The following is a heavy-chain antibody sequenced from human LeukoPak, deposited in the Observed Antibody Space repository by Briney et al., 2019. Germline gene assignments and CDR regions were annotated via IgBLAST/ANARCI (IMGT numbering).Heavy chain of an antibody. CDR2: IYPGDSDT. J-gene: IGHJ4*02. Sequence: GESLKISCKGSGYIFTTYWIACVRQMPGKGLEWMGIIYPGDSDTRYSPSFQGQVTISADKSISTAYLQWSSLKASDTAMYYCARLVTSYFDYWGQGTLVTVSS. CDR1: GYIFTTYW. CDR3: ARLVTSYFDY. D-gene: IGHD4-11*01. V-gene: IGHV5-51*01.